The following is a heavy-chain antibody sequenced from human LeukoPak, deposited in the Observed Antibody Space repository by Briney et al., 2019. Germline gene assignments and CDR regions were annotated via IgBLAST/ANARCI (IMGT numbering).Heavy chain of an antibody. Sequence: GASVKVSCKASGYTFTGYYIHWVRQTPGQGLEWMGWINPNSGGTNYAQKFQGRVTMTRDTSISTAYMELSRLRSDDTAVYYCASSVLLWFGELTTFDYWGQGTLVTVSS. V-gene: IGHV1-2*02. CDR2: INPNSGGT. D-gene: IGHD3-10*01. CDR3: ASSVLLWFGELTTFDY. CDR1: GYTFTGYY. J-gene: IGHJ4*02.